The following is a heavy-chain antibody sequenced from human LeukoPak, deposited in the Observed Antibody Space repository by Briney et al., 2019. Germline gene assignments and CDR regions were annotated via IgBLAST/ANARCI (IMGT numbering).Heavy chain of an antibody. CDR1: GGTFSSYA. V-gene: IGHV1-69*13. J-gene: IGHJ6*02. CDR3: ANDPSWLQTYYYYGMDV. CDR2: IIPIFGTA. Sequence: SVKVSCKASGGTFSSYAISWVRQAPGQGLGWMGGIIPIFGTANYAQKFQGRVTITADESTSTAYMELSSLRSEDTAVYYCANDPSWLQTYYYYGMDVWGQGTTVTVSS. D-gene: IGHD6-19*01.